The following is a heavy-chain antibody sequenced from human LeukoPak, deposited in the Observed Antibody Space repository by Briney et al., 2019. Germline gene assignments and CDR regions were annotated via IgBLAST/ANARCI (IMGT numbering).Heavy chain of an antibody. CDR2: INPNSGET. J-gene: IGHJ6*03. Sequence: ASVKVSCKASGGTFGSYALIWVRQAPGQGLEWMGWINPNSGETKFVQKFQGRFTMTRDTSISTAYMELSGLTSDDTAVYYCARVRENMDVWGKGTTVTVSS. V-gene: IGHV1-2*02. CDR3: ARVRENMDV. CDR1: GGTFGSYA.